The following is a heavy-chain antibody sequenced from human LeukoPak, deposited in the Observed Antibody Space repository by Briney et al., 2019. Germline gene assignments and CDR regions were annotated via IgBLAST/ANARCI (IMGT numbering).Heavy chain of an antibody. D-gene: IGHD6-6*01. V-gene: IGHV1-69*13. CDR2: IIPIFGTA. CDR1: GGTFSSYA. CDR3: ARDEEYGAARGYYMDV. J-gene: IGHJ6*03. Sequence: RASVKVSCKASGGTFSSYAISWVRQAPGQGLEWMGGIIPIFGTANYAQKFQGRVTITADESTSTAYMELSSLRSEDTAVYYCARDEEYGAARGYYMDVWGKGTTVTVSS.